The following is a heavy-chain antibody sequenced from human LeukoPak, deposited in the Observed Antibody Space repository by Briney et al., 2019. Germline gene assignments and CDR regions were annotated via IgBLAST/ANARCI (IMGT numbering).Heavy chain of an antibody. D-gene: IGHD2-2*01. Sequence: GSLRLSCTASRFTFSTYAMSWVRQAPGKGLEWVSSISGSGDTTYYTGSVKGRFTISRDNSKNALYLQMSSLRAEDTAVYYCAKSQRNDQQVVQRIDYWGQGTLVTVSS. V-gene: IGHV3-23*01. CDR1: RFTFSTYA. J-gene: IGHJ4*02. CDR3: AKSQRNDQQVVQRIDY. CDR2: ISGSGDTT.